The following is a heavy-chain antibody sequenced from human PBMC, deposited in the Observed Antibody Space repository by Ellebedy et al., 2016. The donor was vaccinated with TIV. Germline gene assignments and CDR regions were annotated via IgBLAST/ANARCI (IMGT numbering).Heavy chain of an antibody. CDR2: IYYSGST. CDR3: ARHVGRGYSGYNPFDY. V-gene: IGHV4-59*08. J-gene: IGHJ4*02. D-gene: IGHD5-12*01. CDR1: GGSISSYY. Sequence: MPSETLSLTCTVSGGSISSYYRSLIRQPPGKGLEWIGYIYYSGSTNYNPSLKSRVTISVDTSKNQFSLKLSSVTAADTAVYYCARHVGRGYSGYNPFDYWGQGTLVTVSS.